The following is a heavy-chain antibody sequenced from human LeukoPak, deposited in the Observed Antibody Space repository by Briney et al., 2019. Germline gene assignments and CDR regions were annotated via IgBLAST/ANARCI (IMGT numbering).Heavy chain of an antibody. V-gene: IGHV1-46*01. CDR2: INPSGGST. CDR1: GYTFTSYY. CDR3: ASNYYDSSGYYHFDY. Sequence: ASVKVSCKASGYTFTSYYMHWVRQAPGQGHEWMGIINPSGGSTSYAQKFQGRVTMTRDTSTSTVYMELSSLRSEDTAVYYCASNYYDSSGYYHFDYWGQGTPVTVSS. D-gene: IGHD3-22*01. J-gene: IGHJ4*02.